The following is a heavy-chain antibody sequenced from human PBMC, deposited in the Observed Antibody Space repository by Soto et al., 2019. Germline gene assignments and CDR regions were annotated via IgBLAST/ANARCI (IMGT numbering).Heavy chain of an antibody. CDR3: AKDGYWAVRGVSHNYYYYYMDV. CDR1: GFTFSSYA. V-gene: IGHV3-23*01. Sequence: HPGRSLRLSCAASGFTFSSYAMSWVRQAPGKGLEWVSAISGSGGSTYYADSVKGRFTISRDNSKNTLYLQMNSLRAEDTAVYYCAKDGYWAVRGVSHNYYYYYMDVWGKGTTVTVSS. J-gene: IGHJ6*03. CDR2: ISGSGGST. D-gene: IGHD3-10*01.